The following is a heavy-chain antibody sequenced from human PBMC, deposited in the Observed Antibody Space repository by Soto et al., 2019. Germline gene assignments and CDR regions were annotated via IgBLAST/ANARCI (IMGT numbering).Heavy chain of an antibody. CDR3: AREVVDTAILD. Sequence: ASVKVSCKASGYTFTSYYMHWVRQAPGQGLEWMGIINPSGGSTSYAQKFQGRVTMTRDTSTNTVYMELSSLRSEDTAVYYCAREVVDTAILDWGQGTLVTVSS. D-gene: IGHD5-18*01. V-gene: IGHV1-46*01. J-gene: IGHJ4*02. CDR2: INPSGGST. CDR1: GYTFTSYY.